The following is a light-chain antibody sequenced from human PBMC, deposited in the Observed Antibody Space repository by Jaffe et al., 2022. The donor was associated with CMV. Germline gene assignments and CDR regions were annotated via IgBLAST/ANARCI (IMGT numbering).Light chain of an antibody. V-gene: IGKV3-20*01. CDR1: QSVSSSS. J-gene: IGKJ4*01. CDR2: SAS. CDR3: QQHYGNSLT. Sequence: EIVLTQSPGTLSLSPGERATLSCRASQSVSSSSLAWYQQKPGQAPRLLIYSASGRATGIPDRFSGSGSGTDFTLTISRLEPEDFAVYFCQQHYGNSLTFGGGTKVEIK.